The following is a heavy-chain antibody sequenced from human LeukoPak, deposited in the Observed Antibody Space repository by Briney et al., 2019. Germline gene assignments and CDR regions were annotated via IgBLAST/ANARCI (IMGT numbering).Heavy chain of an antibody. D-gene: IGHD6-6*01. CDR3: ARQEAARLGYYYYYGMDV. Sequence: SETLSLTCTVPGGSISSYYWSWIRQPPGKGLEWIGYIYYSGSTNYNPSLKSRVTISVDTSKNQFSLKLSSVTAADTAVYYCARQEAARLGYYYYYGMDVWGQGTTVTVSS. V-gene: IGHV4-59*08. J-gene: IGHJ6*02. CDR1: GGSISSYY. CDR2: IYYSGST.